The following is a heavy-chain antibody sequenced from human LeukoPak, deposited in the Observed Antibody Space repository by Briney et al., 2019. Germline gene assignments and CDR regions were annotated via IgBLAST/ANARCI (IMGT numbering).Heavy chain of an antibody. Sequence: PGGSLRLSCAASGFTFSSYAMSWVRQAPGKGLEWVSAFSGTGGSTYYADSVKGRFTISRDNSKNTLYLQMNSLRAEDTAVYYCAKGGASVPAALGPYNWFDPWGQGTLVTVSS. J-gene: IGHJ5*02. CDR2: FSGTGGST. V-gene: IGHV3-23*01. CDR1: GFTFSSYA. CDR3: AKGGASVPAALGPYNWFDP. D-gene: IGHD2-2*01.